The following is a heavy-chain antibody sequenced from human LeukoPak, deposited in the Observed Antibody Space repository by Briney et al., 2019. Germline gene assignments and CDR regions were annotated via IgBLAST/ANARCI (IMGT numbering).Heavy chain of an antibody. CDR2: IYSGGST. V-gene: IGHV3-66*01. D-gene: IGHD4-23*01. CDR3: ARDGTVEGEFDY. Sequence: GGSLRLSCAASGFTVSSNYMSWVRQAPGKGLEWVSVIYSGGSTYYADSVKGRFTISRDNAKNSLYLQMNSLRDEDTAVYYCARDGTVEGEFDYWGQGTLVTVSS. J-gene: IGHJ4*02. CDR1: GFTVSSNY.